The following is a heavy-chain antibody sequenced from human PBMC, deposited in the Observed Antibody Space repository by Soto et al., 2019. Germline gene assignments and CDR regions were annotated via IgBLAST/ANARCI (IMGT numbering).Heavy chain of an antibody. D-gene: IGHD3-16*01. V-gene: IGHV6-1*01. CDR1: GDSVSSNSAT. Sequence: PSQTLSLTCAISGDSVSSNSATWNWIRQSPSRGLEWLGRTYYRSKWYNEYAVSVQSRITINPDTSKNQFSLQLNSVTPEDTAVYYCARSSFGHQVHWFDSRGPGTLVTVSS. CDR2: TYYRSKWYN. CDR3: ARSSFGHQVHWFDS. J-gene: IGHJ5*01.